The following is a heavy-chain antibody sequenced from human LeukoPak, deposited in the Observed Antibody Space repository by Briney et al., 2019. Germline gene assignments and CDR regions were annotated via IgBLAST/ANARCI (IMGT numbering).Heavy chain of an antibody. CDR1: VYTFTGYD. J-gene: IGHJ3*02. D-gene: IGHD4-17*01. CDR2: INPNSGGT. Sequence: ASVTVSCKASVYTFTGYDMHWVRQAPGQGLEWIGWINPNSGGTSYAQQFQGRVTMTRDTSISTAYMELSRLRSDDTAMYYCARVDTTTVTTYGAFDIWGQGTMVTVSS. V-gene: IGHV1-2*02. CDR3: ARVDTTTVTTYGAFDI.